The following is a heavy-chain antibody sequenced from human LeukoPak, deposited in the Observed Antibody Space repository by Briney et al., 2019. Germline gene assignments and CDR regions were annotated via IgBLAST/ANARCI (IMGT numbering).Heavy chain of an antibody. Sequence: GGSLRLSCAASGFTFSSYWMSWVRQAPGKGLEWVANIKQDGSEKYYVDSVKDRFTISRDNAKNSLYLQMNSLRAEDTALYYCARDTPYSSSWQSYYGMDVWGQGTTVTVSS. CDR3: ARDTPYSSSWQSYYGMDV. CDR2: IKQDGSEK. J-gene: IGHJ6*02. D-gene: IGHD6-13*01. CDR1: GFTFSSYW. V-gene: IGHV3-7*01.